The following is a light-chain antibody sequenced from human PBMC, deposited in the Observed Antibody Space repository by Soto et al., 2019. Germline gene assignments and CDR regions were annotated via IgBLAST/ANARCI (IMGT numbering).Light chain of an antibody. Sequence: EIVMTQSPDTLSVSPGERATLSCRASQSVKSKLAWYQQKPGQAPRLLIYGASTRATGISARFSGSGFGTEFTLTISSLQSEDLAVYYCQQYNNGYAFGQGTKLEIK. J-gene: IGKJ2*01. CDR1: QSVKSK. V-gene: IGKV3-15*01. CDR3: QQYNNGYA. CDR2: GAS.